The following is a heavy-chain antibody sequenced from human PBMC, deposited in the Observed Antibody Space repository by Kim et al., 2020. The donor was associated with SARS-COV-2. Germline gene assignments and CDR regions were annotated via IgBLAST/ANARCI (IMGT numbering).Heavy chain of an antibody. CDR1: GGTFSSYA. J-gene: IGHJ5*02. CDR3: ARGKEMATAPGWFDP. V-gene: IGHV1-69*13. Sequence: SVKVSCKASGGTFSSYAISWVRQAPGQGLEWMGGIIPIFGTANYAQKLQGRVTITADESTSTAYMELSSLRSEDTAVYYCARGKEMATAPGWFDPWGQGTLVTVSS. CDR2: IIPIFGTA. D-gene: IGHD5-18*01.